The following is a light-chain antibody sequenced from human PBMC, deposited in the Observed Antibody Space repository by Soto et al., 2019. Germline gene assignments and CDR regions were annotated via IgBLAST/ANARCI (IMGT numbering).Light chain of an antibody. V-gene: IGLV2-11*01. CDR2: DVF. CDR1: SSDIGTFNY. Sequence: QSVLTQPPSVSGSPGHSVTISCIGTSSDIGTFNYVSWHQQRPGKAPRLIIYDVFQRPSGVPDRFSASKSGITASLTISGLHAEDEADYYCCSYAAGDSFKFGGGTKLTVL. J-gene: IGLJ2*01. CDR3: CSYAAGDSFK.